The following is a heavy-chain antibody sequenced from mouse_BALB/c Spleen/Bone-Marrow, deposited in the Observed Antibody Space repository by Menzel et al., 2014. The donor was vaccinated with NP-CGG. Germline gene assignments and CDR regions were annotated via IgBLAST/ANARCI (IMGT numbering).Heavy chain of an antibody. D-gene: IGHD4-1*01. Sequence: EVQGVESGAELVKPGASVKLSCTASGFNIKDTYMHWVKQRPEQGLEWIGRIDPANGNTKYDPKFQGKATITADTSSNTAYLQLSSLTSEDTAVYYCARWEYYAMDYWGQGISVTVSS. CDR3: ARWEYYAMDY. CDR1: GFNIKDTY. V-gene: IGHV14-3*02. CDR2: IDPANGNT. J-gene: IGHJ4*01.